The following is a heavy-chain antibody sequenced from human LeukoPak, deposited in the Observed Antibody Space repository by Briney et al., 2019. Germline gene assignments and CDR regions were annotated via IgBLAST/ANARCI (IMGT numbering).Heavy chain of an antibody. CDR2: INHSGST. J-gene: IGHJ4*02. CDR1: GGSFSGYY. V-gene: IGHV4-34*01. CDR3: ARLPSILRYYFDY. Sequence: SETLSLTCAVYGGSFSGYYWSWIRQPPGKGLEWIGEINHSGSTNYNPSLKSRVTISVDTSKNQFSLKLSSVTAADTAVYHCARLPSILRYYFDYWGQGILVTVSS. D-gene: IGHD3-9*01.